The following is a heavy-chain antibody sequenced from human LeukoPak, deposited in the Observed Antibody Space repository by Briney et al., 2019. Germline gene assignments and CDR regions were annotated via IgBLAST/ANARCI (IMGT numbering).Heavy chain of an antibody. Sequence: RGSLRLSCAASGFPFSAHGMNWIRQAPGKGLEWVSGISPSGDITYYADSVMGRFTISRDNRKSTVSLQMNSLRAEDTALYYCVRDLDWGAFDVWGQGRMVTVSS. CDR2: ISPSGDIT. J-gene: IGHJ3*01. D-gene: IGHD3/OR15-3a*01. CDR1: GFPFSAHG. CDR3: VRDLDWGAFDV. V-gene: IGHV3-23*01.